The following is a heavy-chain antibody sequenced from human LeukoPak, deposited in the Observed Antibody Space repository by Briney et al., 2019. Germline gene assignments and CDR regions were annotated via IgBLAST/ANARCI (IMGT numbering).Heavy chain of an antibody. D-gene: IGHD3-10*01. J-gene: IGHJ6*02. V-gene: IGHV3-74*01. CDR1: GFTLSNYW. CDR2: INADGSSA. CDR3: ARDYGRSRDYGMDV. Sequence: GGSLRLSCAASGFTLSNYWMHWVRQAPGKGLVWVSRINADGSSASYADSVKGRFTISRDNAKNTLYLQMNSLRAEDTAMYYCARDYGRSRDYGMDVWGQGTTVTVSS.